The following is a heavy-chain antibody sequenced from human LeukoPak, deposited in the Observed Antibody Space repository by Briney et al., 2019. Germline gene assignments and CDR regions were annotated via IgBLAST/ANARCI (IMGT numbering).Heavy chain of an antibody. CDR3: ARRARYVWGSYYYYYYYMDV. J-gene: IGHJ6*03. Sequence: KSSETLSLTCAVYGGSFSGYYWSWIRQPPGKGLEWIGEINHSGSTNYNPSLKSRVTISVDTSKNQFSLKLSSVTAADTAVYYCARRARYVWGSYYYYYYYMDVWGKGTTVTISS. D-gene: IGHD3-16*01. CDR2: INHSGST. CDR1: GGSFSGYY. V-gene: IGHV4-34*01.